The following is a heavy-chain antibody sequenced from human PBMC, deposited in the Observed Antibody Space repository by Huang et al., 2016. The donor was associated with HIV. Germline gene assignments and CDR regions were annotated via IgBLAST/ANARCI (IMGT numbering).Heavy chain of an antibody. Sequence: QVQLVQSGAEVTRPGASVQVSCKTSGYNFRSYPIHWVRQAPGQRLEWIGWVTNVNGNTRYLQTFEGRVTMTRDPSSSTVHMQLSGLASEDMAVYYCARVSGGWPNDAFHFWGQGTVVTVSS. J-gene: IGHJ3*01. V-gene: IGHV1-3*04. CDR2: VTNVNGNT. CDR3: ARVSGGWPNDAFHF. D-gene: IGHD6-19*01. CDR1: GYNFRSYP.